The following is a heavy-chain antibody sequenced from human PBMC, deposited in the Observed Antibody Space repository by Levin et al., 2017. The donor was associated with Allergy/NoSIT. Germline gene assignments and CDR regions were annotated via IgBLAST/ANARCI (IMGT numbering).Heavy chain of an antibody. J-gene: IGHJ4*02. CDR1: GFTFSSYA. CDR2: ISRSGGST. V-gene: IGHV3-23*01. D-gene: IGHD3-22*01. Sequence: GGSLRLSCAASGFTFSSYAMSWVRQAPGKGLEWVSSISRSGGSTYYADPVKGRFTISRDNSKNTLFLQVNSLRAEDTAVYYCAKGTYYYGSSTYYYVGLDYWGQGTLVTVSS. CDR3: AKGTYYYGSSTYYYVGLDY.